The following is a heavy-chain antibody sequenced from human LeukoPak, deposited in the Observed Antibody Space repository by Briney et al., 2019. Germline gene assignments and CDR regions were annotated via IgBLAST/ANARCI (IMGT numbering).Heavy chain of an antibody. V-gene: IGHV1-69*05. J-gene: IGHJ6*03. CDR3: ARVLEGSSSRGGYYYYMDA. CDR2: IIPIFGTA. Sequence: SVKVSCKASGGTFSSYAISWVRQAPGQGLEWMGGIIPIFGTANYAQKFQGRVTITTDESTSTAYMELSSLRSEDTAVYYCARVLEGSSSRGGYYYYMDAWGKGTTVTVSS. D-gene: IGHD6-6*01. CDR1: GGTFSSYA.